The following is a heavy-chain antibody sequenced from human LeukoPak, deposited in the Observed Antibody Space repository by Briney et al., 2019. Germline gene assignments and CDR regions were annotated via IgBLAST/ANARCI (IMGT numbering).Heavy chain of an antibody. Sequence: GGSLRLSCVASGSTFDDYAMHWVRQPPGKGLEWVSGISWNSGSIGYAGSVKGRFTISRDNAKNSLYLQMNSLRAEDTALYYCAKEGVAAAGGINYYYGMDVWGQGTTVTVYS. D-gene: IGHD6-13*01. V-gene: IGHV3-9*01. CDR1: GSTFDDYA. J-gene: IGHJ6*01. CDR2: ISWNSGSI. CDR3: AKEGVAAAGGINYYYGMDV.